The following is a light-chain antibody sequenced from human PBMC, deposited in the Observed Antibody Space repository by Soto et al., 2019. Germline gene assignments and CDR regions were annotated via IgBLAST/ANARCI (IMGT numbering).Light chain of an antibody. V-gene: IGLV2-14*03. CDR3: KSFTTSDTYV. CDR2: DVS. Sequence: QSVLTQPASVSGSPGQSIAISCTGTSGDVGAYNYVSWYQQYPGKAPKLVIFDVSYRPSGVSTRFSGSKSGNTASLTISGLQDEDEADYYCKSFTTSDTYVFGTGTKVTVL. J-gene: IGLJ1*01. CDR1: SGDVGAYNY.